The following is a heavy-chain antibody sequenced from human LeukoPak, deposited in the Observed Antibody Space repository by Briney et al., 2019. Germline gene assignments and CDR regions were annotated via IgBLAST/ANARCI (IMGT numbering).Heavy chain of an antibody. Sequence: SETLSLTCTVSGYSISSGYYWGWIRQPPGKGLEWIGSIYHSGSTYYNPSLKSRVTISVDTSKNQFSLKLSSVTAADTAVYYCAREVRRDTVVVVAVRNWFDPWGQGTLVTVSS. CDR1: GYSISSGYY. CDR2: IYHSGST. D-gene: IGHD2-15*01. J-gene: IGHJ5*02. V-gene: IGHV4-38-2*02. CDR3: AREVRRDTVVVVAVRNWFDP.